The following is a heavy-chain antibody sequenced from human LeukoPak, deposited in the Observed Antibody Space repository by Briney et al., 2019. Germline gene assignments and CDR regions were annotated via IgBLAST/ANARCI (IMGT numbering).Heavy chain of an antibody. CDR3: AKGTYDSSGLYYFDY. Sequence: GRSLRLSCAAFGFTFDDYAMHWVRQAPGKGLEWVSAISGSGGSTYYADSVKGRFTISRDNSKNTLYLQMNSLRAEDTAVYNCAKGTYDSSGLYYFDYWGQGTLVTVS. J-gene: IGHJ4*02. D-gene: IGHD3-22*01. CDR2: ISGSGGST. V-gene: IGHV3-23*01. CDR1: GFTFDDYA.